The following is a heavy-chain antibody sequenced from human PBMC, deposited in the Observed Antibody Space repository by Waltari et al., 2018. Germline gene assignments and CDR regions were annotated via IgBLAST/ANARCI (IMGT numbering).Heavy chain of an antibody. J-gene: IGHJ4*02. CDR3: ARGKWYSSS. CDR2: INHRGST. D-gene: IGHD6-13*01. Sequence: QVQLQQWGVGLLKPSETLSLTCAVYGGSFSGYYWSWTRQPPGKGLEWIGEINHRGSTNYNPSLKSRVTISVDTSKNQFSLKLSSVTAADTAVYYCARGKWYSSSWGQGTLVTVSS. V-gene: IGHV4-34*01. CDR1: GGSFSGYY.